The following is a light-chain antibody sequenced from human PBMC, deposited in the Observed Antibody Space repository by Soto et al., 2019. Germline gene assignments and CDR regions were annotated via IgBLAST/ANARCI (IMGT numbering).Light chain of an antibody. J-gene: IGKJ2*01. CDR2: LGS. CDR1: QNLLHSNGYNY. CDR3: MQSLQTPRT. V-gene: IGKV2-28*01. Sequence: DIVMTQSPLSLPVTPGEPASISCRSSQNLLHSNGYNYLDWYLQKPGQSPQLLIFLGSTRASGVPDRFSGSGSGTDFTLKISRVEAEDVGVYYCMQSLQTPRTFGQGTKLEIK.